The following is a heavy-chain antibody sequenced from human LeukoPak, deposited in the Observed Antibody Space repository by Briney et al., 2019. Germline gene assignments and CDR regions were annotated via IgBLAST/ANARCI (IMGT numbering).Heavy chain of an antibody. CDR1: GGSISSYY. CDR2: IYYSGST. J-gene: IGHJ5*02. D-gene: IGHD6-19*01. Sequence: SETLSLTCTVSGGSISSYYWSWIRQPPGKGLEWIGYIYYSGSTNYNPSLKSRVTISVDTSKNQFSLKLSSVTAADTAVYYCARNAVAGNVWFDPWGQGTLVTVSS. V-gene: IGHV4-59*01. CDR3: ARNAVAGNVWFDP.